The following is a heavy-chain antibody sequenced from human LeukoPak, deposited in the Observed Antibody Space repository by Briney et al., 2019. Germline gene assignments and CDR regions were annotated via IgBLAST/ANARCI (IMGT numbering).Heavy chain of an antibody. CDR1: GFIFSSRW. D-gene: IGHD6-19*01. Sequence: PGGSLRLSCAASGFIFSSRWMHWVRRGPGKGLEWVSRIKMDGSSIDYADSVRGRFTISREDATNSLFLQMNSLGVGDTAVYYCARDSSGWGLAVWGQGTTVTVSS. CDR3: ARDSSGWGLAV. CDR2: IKMDGSSI. J-gene: IGHJ6*02. V-gene: IGHV3-74*01.